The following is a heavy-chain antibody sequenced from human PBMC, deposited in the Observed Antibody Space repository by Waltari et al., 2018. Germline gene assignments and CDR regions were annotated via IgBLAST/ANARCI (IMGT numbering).Heavy chain of an antibody. V-gene: IGHV1-8*02. Sequence: QVQLLQSGAEVKKPGASVKVSCQASGYTFTTYEINWVRQASGQGLEWKGWMKPNTGDTGVAQRFQGTVTMTRDTSFNTAYMELSTLTSEDTALYYCARGRDVYAGFDYNWFDPWGPGTLVTVSS. D-gene: IGHD5-12*01. CDR1: GYTFTTYE. CDR2: MKPNTGDT. CDR3: ARGRDVYAGFDYNWFDP. J-gene: IGHJ5*02.